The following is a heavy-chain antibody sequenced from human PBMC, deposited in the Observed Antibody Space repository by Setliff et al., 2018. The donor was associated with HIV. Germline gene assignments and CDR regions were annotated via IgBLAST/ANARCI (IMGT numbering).Heavy chain of an antibody. V-gene: IGHV4-61*02. CDR1: GGSISSGRYY. CDR3: AGEYSSSSPFEY. CDR2: IYTSGNT. Sequence: PSETLSLTCTVSGGSISSGRYYWSWIRQPAGKGLEWIGRIYTSGNTNYNPSLKSRVTISVDTSKNQLSPNLTSVTAADTAVYYCAGEYSSSSPFEYWGRGTLVTVS. D-gene: IGHD6-6*01. J-gene: IGHJ4*02.